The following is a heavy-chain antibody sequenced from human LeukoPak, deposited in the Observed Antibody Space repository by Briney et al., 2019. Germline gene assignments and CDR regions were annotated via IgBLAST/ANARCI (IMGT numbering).Heavy chain of an antibody. V-gene: IGHV4-59*01. D-gene: IGHD4/OR15-4a*01. Sequence: SETLSLTCTVSDGSISGYSWSWIRQPPGKGLEWIGYIYYSGDTNYNPSLKNRVTLSVDTSRNQLSLQLSSVTTADTAGYYCVRGPYGASISKWFAPWGQGTLVIVSS. CDR1: DGSISGYS. CDR2: IYYSGDT. CDR3: VRGPYGASISKWFAP. J-gene: IGHJ5*02.